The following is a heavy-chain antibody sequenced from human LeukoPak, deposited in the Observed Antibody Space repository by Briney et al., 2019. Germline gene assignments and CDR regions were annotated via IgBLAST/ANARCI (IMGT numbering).Heavy chain of an antibody. CDR1: GFTFGDYY. D-gene: IGHD6-19*01. CDR2: ISNSGTTM. J-gene: IGHJ4*02. V-gene: IGHV3-11*01. CDR3: ARDGSSGWSLDF. Sequence: PGGSLRLSCAASGFTFGDYYMNWIRQAPGKGLEWLSYISNSGTTMYYADSVRGRFTISRDNNRNSLYLQMHSLRAEDTAVYYCARDGSSGWSLDFWGPGTLVTVSS.